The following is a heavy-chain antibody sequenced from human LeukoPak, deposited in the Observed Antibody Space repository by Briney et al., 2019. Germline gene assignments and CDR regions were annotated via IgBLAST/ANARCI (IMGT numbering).Heavy chain of an antibody. CDR3: AKLHNLNSEY. D-gene: IGHD1-14*01. CDR1: GFTFSDYA. J-gene: IGHJ4*02. Sequence: AGGSLRLSCAASGFTFSDYAMNWVRQAPGKGLEWVSTISGSGGNTYYAGSVKGRFTISRDNSKNTLYLQMNSLRAEDTAVYYCAKLHNLNSEYWGQGTLVTVSS. CDR2: ISGSGGNT. V-gene: IGHV3-23*01.